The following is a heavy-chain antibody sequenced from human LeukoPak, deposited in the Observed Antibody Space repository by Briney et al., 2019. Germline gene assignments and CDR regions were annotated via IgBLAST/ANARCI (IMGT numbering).Heavy chain of an antibody. CDR3: ARVGIRVRSFDY. CDR2: ISSSGSTI. Sequence: GGSLRLSCAASGFTFSSYEMNWVRQAPGKGLEWVSYISSSGSTIYYADSVKGRFTISRDNAKNSLYLQMNSLRAEDTAVYYCARVGIRVRSFDYWGQGTLVTVSS. D-gene: IGHD1-26*01. J-gene: IGHJ4*02. CDR1: GFTFSSYE. V-gene: IGHV3-48*03.